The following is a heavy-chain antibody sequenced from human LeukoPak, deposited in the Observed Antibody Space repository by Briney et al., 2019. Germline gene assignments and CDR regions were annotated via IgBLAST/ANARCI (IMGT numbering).Heavy chain of an antibody. D-gene: IGHD3-3*01. CDR1: GFSFSTYS. CDR2: ISSSSSTI. Sequence: GGSLRLSCTASGFSFSTYSMNWVRQAPGKGLEWVSYISSSSSTIYYADSVKGRFTISRDNAKNSLYLQMNSLRAEDTAVYYCARTYYDFWSGYYDYGMDVWGQGTTVTVSS. J-gene: IGHJ6*02. V-gene: IGHV3-48*01. CDR3: ARTYYDFWSGYYDYGMDV.